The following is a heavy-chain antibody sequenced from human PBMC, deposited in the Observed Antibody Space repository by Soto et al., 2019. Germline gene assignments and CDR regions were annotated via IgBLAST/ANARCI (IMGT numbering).Heavy chain of an antibody. CDR1: GFTFDDYA. V-gene: IGHV3-9*01. CDR3: AKAESSGWYYSLDY. CDR2: LSWNSGTI. D-gene: IGHD6-19*01. J-gene: IGHJ4*02. Sequence: EVHLVESGGGLVQPGKSLRLSCAASGFTFDDYAMHWVRQVPGKGLEWVSGLSWNSGTIDYADSVKGRFTISSDNAKNSLQLQMNSLKPEDTAFYYCAKAESSGWYYSLDYWGQGTLVTVSS.